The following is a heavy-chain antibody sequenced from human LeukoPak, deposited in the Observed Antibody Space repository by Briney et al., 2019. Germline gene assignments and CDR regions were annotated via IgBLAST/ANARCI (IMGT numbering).Heavy chain of an antibody. CDR3: ARDFEYQLLGGYYYYGMDV. D-gene: IGHD2-2*01. CDR1: GDSVSSNSAA. J-gene: IGHJ6*04. Sequence: SQTLSLTCAISGDSVSSNSAAWNWIRQPPSRGLEWLGRTYYRSKWYNDYAVSVKSRITINPDTSKNQFSLQLNSVTPEDTAVYYCARDFEYQLLGGYYYYGMDVWGKGTTVTVSS. V-gene: IGHV6-1*01. CDR2: TYYRSKWYN.